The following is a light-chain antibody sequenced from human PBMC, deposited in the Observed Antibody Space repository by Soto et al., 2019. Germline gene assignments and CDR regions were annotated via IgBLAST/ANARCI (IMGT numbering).Light chain of an antibody. CDR2: TDD. Sequence: QSVLTQPPSASGTPGQRITISCSGSRSNIGTNTVNWYRQLAGTAPKLLIHTDDQRPSGVPGRFSGSKSGTSASLAISGLQSDDEADYFCVAWDDSRTGYVFGPGTKVTVL. CDR3: VAWDDSRTGYV. V-gene: IGLV1-44*01. CDR1: RSNIGTNT. J-gene: IGLJ1*01.